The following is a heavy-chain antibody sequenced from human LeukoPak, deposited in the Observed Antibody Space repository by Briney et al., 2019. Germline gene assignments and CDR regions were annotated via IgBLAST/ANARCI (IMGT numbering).Heavy chain of an antibody. CDR1: GFTFSSYA. CDR3: ARGYGDYAGAFDI. V-gene: IGHV3-30*04. J-gene: IGHJ3*02. D-gene: IGHD4-17*01. Sequence: GGSLRLSCAASGFTFSSYAMHWVRQAPGKGLEWVAVISYDGSNKYYADSVKGRFTISRDNSKNTLYLQMNSLRAEDTAVYYCARGYGDYAGAFDIWGQGTMVTVSS. CDR2: ISYDGSNK.